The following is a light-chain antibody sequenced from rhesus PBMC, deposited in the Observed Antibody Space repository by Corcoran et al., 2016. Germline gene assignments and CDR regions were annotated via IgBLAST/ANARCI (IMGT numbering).Light chain of an antibody. J-gene: IGKJ2*01. CDR3: FQHSSGYS. Sequence: QVILTQSPATLSLSPGERATLSCRASESVTTYLAWYQPKPGQAPRLLIEGASSRATGIPDRFRSSGSGTDFTLTISSLEPEDIGVYHCFQHSSGYSFGQGTKVEI. CDR1: ESVTTY. V-gene: IGKV3-10*01. CDR2: GAS.